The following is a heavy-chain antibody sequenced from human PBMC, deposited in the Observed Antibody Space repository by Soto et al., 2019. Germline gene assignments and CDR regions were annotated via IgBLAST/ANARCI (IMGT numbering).Heavy chain of an antibody. D-gene: IGHD3-10*01. CDR1: GGTFSSYA. Sequence: ASVKVSCKASGGTFSSYAISWVRQAPGQGLEWMGGIIPIFGTANYAQKFQGRVTITADKSTSTAYMELSSLRSEDTAVYYCAREYYYGSGSYYNWFDPWGQGTLVTVSS. V-gene: IGHV1-69*06. CDR2: IIPIFGTA. CDR3: AREYYYGSGSYYNWFDP. J-gene: IGHJ5*02.